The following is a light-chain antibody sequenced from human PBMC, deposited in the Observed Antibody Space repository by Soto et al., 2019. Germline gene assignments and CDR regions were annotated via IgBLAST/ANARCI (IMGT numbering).Light chain of an antibody. CDR1: QDIGKY. J-gene: IGKJ2*01. Sequence: DIQMTQSPSSLSASVGDRVTITCQASQDIGKYLNWYQQKPGKGPKLLIYDASNLKTGVPSRFSGSGSGTDFSFTITSLQPEDFATYYCLQHNTYPYTFGQGTKLEI. V-gene: IGKV1-33*01. CDR2: DAS. CDR3: LQHNTYPYT.